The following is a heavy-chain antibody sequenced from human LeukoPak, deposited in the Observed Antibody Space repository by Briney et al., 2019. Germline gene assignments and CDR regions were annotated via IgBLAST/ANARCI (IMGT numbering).Heavy chain of an antibody. CDR1: GYSFSNYW. CDR2: IYPGDFDT. Sequence: GESLKISFTGSGYSFSNYWIGWVRQMPGKGLEWMGIIYPGDFDTRYSPSFQGQVSISVDKSINTAYLQRSSLKASDTAMYFCARRGSGWYVDYWGQGTLVTVSS. CDR3: ARRGSGWYVDY. J-gene: IGHJ4*02. V-gene: IGHV5-51*01. D-gene: IGHD6-19*01.